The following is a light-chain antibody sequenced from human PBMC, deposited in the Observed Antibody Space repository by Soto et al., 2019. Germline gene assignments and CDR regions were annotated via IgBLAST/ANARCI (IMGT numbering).Light chain of an antibody. CDR2: EVT. J-gene: IGLJ1*01. V-gene: IGLV2-8*01. CDR3: SSFPGTNSFV. Sequence: QSVLTQPPSASGSPGQSVTISCTGTTSDIGAYNYVSWYQQRPGKAPKLIIYEVTRRPSGVPDRIFGSKSYTTASLTVSGLQAEDEADYYCSSFPGTNSFVFATGTKVTV. CDR1: TSDIGAYNY.